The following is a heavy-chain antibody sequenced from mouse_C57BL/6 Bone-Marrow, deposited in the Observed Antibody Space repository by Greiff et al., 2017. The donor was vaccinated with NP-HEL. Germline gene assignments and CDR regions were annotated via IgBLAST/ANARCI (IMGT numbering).Heavy chain of an antibody. Sequence: QVQLQQPGAELVRPGSSVKLSCKASGYTFTSYWMDWVKQRPGHGLDWIGNIYPSDSETLYNQKFKGKATLTVDKSSSTAYMQLSSLTSEDSAVYYCARGGGIYYYGSSAKDYWGQGTSVTVAS. CDR3: ARGGGIYYYGSSAKDY. V-gene: IGHV1-61*01. CDR2: IYPSDSET. CDR1: GYTFTSYW. J-gene: IGHJ4*01. D-gene: IGHD1-1*01.